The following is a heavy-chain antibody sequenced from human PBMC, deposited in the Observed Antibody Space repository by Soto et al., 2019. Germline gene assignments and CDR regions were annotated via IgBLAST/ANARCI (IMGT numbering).Heavy chain of an antibody. D-gene: IGHD6-19*01. J-gene: IGHJ4*02. CDR1: GFTFSSYA. CDR3: GKGLGSSGCFDY. V-gene: IGHV3-23*01. CDR2: ISGSGGST. Sequence: PGGSLRLSCAPSGFTFSSYAMSWVRQAPGKGLEWVSAISGSGGSTYYADSVKGRFTISRDNSKNTVYLQMNSLRAEDTSPYYSGKGLGSSGCFDYWGLGTLVTVSS.